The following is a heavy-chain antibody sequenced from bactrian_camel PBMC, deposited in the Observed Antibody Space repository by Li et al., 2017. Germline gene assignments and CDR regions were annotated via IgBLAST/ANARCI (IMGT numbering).Heavy chain of an antibody. J-gene: IGHJ4*01. CDR3: AACGGVGPNPVSVNY. Sequence: HVQLVESGGGSVEAGGSLKLSCLVSGYVFGVCELGWYRQAPGKKERELVASINTAGTTTYPDSMKGRFAIAQEVTKRTLYLQMNNLKTDNTAVYYCAACGGVGPNPVSVNYWGQGTQVTVS. D-gene: IGHD1*01. CDR2: INTAGTT. CDR1: GYVFGVCE. V-gene: IGHV3S53*01.